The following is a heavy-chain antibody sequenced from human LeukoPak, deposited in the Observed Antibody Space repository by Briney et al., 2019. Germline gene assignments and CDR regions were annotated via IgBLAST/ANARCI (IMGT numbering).Heavy chain of an antibody. J-gene: IGHJ3*01. V-gene: IGHV3-7*04. Sequence: PGGSLRLSCAASGFTFSSYWMNWVRQAPGKGLEWVANINQDGSDKNYVDSVKGRLIISRDNAKDSLYLQMNGLRADDTAVYYCVRGSGWLTSHWGQGTMVTVSS. D-gene: IGHD6-19*01. CDR2: INQDGSDK. CDR3: VRGSGWLTSH. CDR1: GFTFSSYW.